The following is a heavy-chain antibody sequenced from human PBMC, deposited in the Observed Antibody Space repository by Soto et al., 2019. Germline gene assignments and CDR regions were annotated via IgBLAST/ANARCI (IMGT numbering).Heavy chain of an antibody. V-gene: IGHV3-30*18. D-gene: IGHD3-3*01. Sequence: QVQLVESGGGVVQPGRSLRLSCAASGFTFSSYGMHWVRQAPGKGLEWVAVISYDGSNKYYADSVKGRFTISRDNSKNTLHLQMNSLRAEDTAVYYCAKDGDFWSGYYGCGMDVWGQGTTVTVSS. CDR3: AKDGDFWSGYYGCGMDV. CDR1: GFTFSSYG. CDR2: ISYDGSNK. J-gene: IGHJ6*02.